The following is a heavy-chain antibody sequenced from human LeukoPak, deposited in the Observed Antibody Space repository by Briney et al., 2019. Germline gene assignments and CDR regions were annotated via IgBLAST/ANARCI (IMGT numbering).Heavy chain of an antibody. V-gene: IGHV3-7*03. CDR2: IKQDGSEK. Sequence: GGSLRLSCAASGFTFSSNYMSWVRQAPGKGLEWVANIKQDGSEKNYVDSVKGRFTISRDNAKNSLYLQMNSLRAEDTAVYYCASGLELDYWGQGTLVTVSS. CDR3: ASGLELDY. CDR1: GFTFSSNY. J-gene: IGHJ4*02.